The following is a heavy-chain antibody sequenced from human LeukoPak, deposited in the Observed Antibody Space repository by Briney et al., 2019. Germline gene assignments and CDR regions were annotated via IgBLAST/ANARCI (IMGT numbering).Heavy chain of an antibody. J-gene: IGHJ4*02. V-gene: IGHV1-46*01. D-gene: IGHD6-19*01. Sequence: ASVKVSCKASGYTFTSYYMHWVRQAPGQGLEWMGIINPSGGSTSYAQKFQGRVTMTRDTSTSTVYMELSSLRSEDTAVYYCARALGGYSTVAGTFQDYWGQGTLVTVSS. CDR2: INPSGGST. CDR1: GYTFTSYY. CDR3: ARALGGYSTVAGTFQDY.